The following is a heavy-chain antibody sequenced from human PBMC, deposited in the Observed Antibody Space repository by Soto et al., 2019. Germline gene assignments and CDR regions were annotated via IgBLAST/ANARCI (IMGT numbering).Heavy chain of an antibody. J-gene: IGHJ4*02. CDR3: ARGTQYSSSWPFDY. CDR1: GGSISSSHW. CDR2: IYHSGST. D-gene: IGHD6-13*01. Sequence: QVQLQESGPGLVKPSGTLSLTCVVSGGSISSSHWWRWVRQPPGKGLGWIGEIYHSGSTNNNPSLKSRVTISVDKSKNQISLKLSSVTAADTAVYYSARGTQYSSSWPFDYWGQGTLVTVSS. V-gene: IGHV4-4*02.